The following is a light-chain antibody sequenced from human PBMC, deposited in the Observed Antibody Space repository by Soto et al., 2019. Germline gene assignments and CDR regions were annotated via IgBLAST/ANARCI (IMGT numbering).Light chain of an antibody. CDR3: SSYTSSSTDV. J-gene: IGLJ1*01. CDR2: EVT. CDR1: SSDVGGYNY. Sequence: QSALTQPASVSGSPGQSITISCTGTSSDVGGYNYVAWYQQHPGKAPKLLISEVTDRPSGVSNRFSGSKSGNTASLTISGLQADDEADYYCSSYTSSSTDVFGPGTKVTVL. V-gene: IGLV2-14*01.